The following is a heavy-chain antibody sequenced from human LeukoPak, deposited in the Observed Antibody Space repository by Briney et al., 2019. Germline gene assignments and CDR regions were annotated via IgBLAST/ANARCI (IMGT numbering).Heavy chain of an antibody. V-gene: IGHV1-2*02. Sequence: ASVKVSCKASGYTFTGYYMHWVRQAPGQGLEWMGWINPNSGGTNYAQKFQGRVTMTRDTSISTAYMELSRLRSEDTAVYYCARSPEYDFWSGYWYYFDYWGQGTLVTVSS. CDR3: ARSPEYDFWSGYWYYFDY. J-gene: IGHJ4*02. D-gene: IGHD3-3*01. CDR1: GYTFTGYY. CDR2: INPNSGGT.